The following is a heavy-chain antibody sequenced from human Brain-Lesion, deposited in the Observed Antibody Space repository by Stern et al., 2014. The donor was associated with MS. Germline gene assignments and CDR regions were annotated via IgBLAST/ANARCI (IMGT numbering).Heavy chain of an antibody. CDR1: GYIFTGYY. J-gene: IGHJ6*02. D-gene: IGHD3-3*01. CDR3: ARDQRGITIFGVVTDYYYLGMDV. CDR2: INPNTGGT. V-gene: IGHV1-2*02. Sequence: VQLLESGAEVKKPGASGKVSCKTSGYIFTGYYINWVRQAPGQGLEWMAWINPNTGGTKYAQKFQGRVTMSRDTSISTAYVELSSLTSDDTAVYYCARDQRGITIFGVVTDYYYLGMDVWGQGTTVTVSS.